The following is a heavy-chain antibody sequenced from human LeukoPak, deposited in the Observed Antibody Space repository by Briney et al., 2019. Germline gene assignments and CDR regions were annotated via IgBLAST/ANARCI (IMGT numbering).Heavy chain of an antibody. CDR2: ISNSGSAI. J-gene: IGHJ4*02. Sequence: GGSLRLSCAASGFIFSDYYMSWIRQAPGKGLEWISYISNSGSAIYYADSVKGRFTMSRDNANNSLYLQLNSLRAGDTAMYYCARDRLPYYDNSGESSFDYWGQGTLVTVSS. V-gene: IGHV3-11*01. D-gene: IGHD3-22*01. CDR3: ARDRLPYYDNSGESSFDY. CDR1: GFIFSDYY.